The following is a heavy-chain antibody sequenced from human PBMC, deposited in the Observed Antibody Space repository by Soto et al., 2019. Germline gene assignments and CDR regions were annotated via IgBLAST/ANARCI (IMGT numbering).Heavy chain of an antibody. D-gene: IGHD3-16*01. J-gene: IGHJ4*02. CDR2: ISYDGSNK. V-gene: IGHV3-30*03. CDR1: GFTFSSYS. Sequence: GGSLRLSCAASGFTFSSYSMNWVRQAPGKGLEWVAFISYDGSNKYYADSVRGRFTISRDNSKNTVNLQMNSLRAEDTAVYYCARDPWAADYWGQGTLVTVSS. CDR3: ARDPWAADY.